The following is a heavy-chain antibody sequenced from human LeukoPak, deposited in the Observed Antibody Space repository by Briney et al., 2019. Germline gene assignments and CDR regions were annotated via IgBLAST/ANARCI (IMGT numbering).Heavy chain of an antibody. CDR3: ARISMTTVTTDY. CDR2: ISYDGSNK. J-gene: IGHJ4*02. D-gene: IGHD4-17*01. Sequence: GGSLRLSCAASGFTFSSYAMRWVRQAPGKGLEWVAVISYDGSNKYYADSVKGRFTISRDNSKNTLYLQMNSLRAEDPAVYYCARISMTTVTTDYWGPGTLVTVSS. V-gene: IGHV3-30*04. CDR1: GFTFSSYA.